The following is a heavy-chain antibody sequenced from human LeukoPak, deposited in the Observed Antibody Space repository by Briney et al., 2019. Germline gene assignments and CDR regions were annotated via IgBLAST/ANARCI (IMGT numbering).Heavy chain of an antibody. Sequence: AASVKVSCKASGYTFTGYYMHWVRQAPGQGLEWMGWINPNSGGTNYAQKFQGWVTMTRDTSISTAYMELSRLRSDDTAVYYCATHYYGSGSYYNTIDYWGQGTLVTVSS. J-gene: IGHJ4*02. V-gene: IGHV1-2*04. D-gene: IGHD3-10*01. CDR3: ATHYYGSGSYYNTIDY. CDR2: INPNSGGT. CDR1: GYTFTGYY.